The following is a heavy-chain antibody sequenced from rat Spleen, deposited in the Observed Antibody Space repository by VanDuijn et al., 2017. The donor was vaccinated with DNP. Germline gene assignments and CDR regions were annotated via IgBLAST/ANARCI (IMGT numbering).Heavy chain of an antibody. CDR3: ARRRLPYWYFDF. J-gene: IGHJ1*01. CDR1: GYTFTSYY. CDR2: INTGSGST. V-gene: IGHV1-43*01. Sequence: QVQLQQSGVELAKPGSSVKISCKASGYTFTSYYISWIKQTTGQGLEYIGYINTGSGSTNYNEKFKGKATLTVDKSSSTAFMQLSSLTPDDSAVYYCARRRLPYWYFDFWGPGTMVTVSS. D-gene: IGHD1-4*01.